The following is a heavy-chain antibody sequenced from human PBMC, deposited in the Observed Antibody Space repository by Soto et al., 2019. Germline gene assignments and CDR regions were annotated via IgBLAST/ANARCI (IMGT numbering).Heavy chain of an antibody. D-gene: IGHD3-10*01. CDR3: AHYFYGVTDY. Sequence: QITLKESGPTLVKPTQTLTLTCTFSGFSLSTSGVGVGWIRQPPGKALEWLALIYWDDDKRYSPSLKSRLTITKATSKTQVVLTMTNMHPVDTATYYCAHYFYGVTDYWGQGTLVTVSS. V-gene: IGHV2-5*02. CDR1: GFSLSTSGVG. J-gene: IGHJ4*02. CDR2: IYWDDDK.